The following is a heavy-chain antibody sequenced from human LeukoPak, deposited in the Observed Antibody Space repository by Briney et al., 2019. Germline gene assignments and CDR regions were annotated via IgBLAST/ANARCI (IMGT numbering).Heavy chain of an antibody. CDR2: ISGSGGST. J-gene: IGHJ4*02. V-gene: IGHV3-23*01. Sequence: GRSLRLSCAASGFTFSSYAMSWVRQAPGKGLEWVSAISGSGGSTYYADSVKGRFTISRDNSKNTLYLQMSSLRAEDTAVYYCAKGGADTDYYDSSGTVSYFDYWGQGTLVTVSS. CDR3: AKGGADTDYYDSSGTVSYFDY. CDR1: GFTFSSYA. D-gene: IGHD3-22*01.